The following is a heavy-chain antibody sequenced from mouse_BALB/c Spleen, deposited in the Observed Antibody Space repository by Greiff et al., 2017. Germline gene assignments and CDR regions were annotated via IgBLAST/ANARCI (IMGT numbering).Heavy chain of an antibody. CDR2: IDPENGNT. Sequence: EVQLQQSGAELVRPGALVKLSCKASGFNIKDYYMHWVKQRPEQGLEWIGWIDPENGNTIYDPKFQGKASITADTSSNTAYLQLSSLTSEDTAVYYCAVSTMITLAYWGQGTLVTVSA. CDR1: GFNIKDYY. CDR3: AVSTMITLAY. V-gene: IGHV14-1*02. D-gene: IGHD2-4*01. J-gene: IGHJ3*01.